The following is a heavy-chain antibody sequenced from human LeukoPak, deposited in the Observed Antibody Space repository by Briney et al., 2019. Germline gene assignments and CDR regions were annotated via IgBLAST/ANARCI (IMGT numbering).Heavy chain of an antibody. CDR3: ARDVPVTTIFGVVPHHRYYFDY. CDR2: IYTSGST. D-gene: IGHD3-3*01. V-gene: IGHV4-4*07. J-gene: IGHJ4*02. Sequence: SETLSLTCTVSGGSISSYYWSWIRQPAGKGREWIGRIYTSGSTNYNPSLKSRVTLSVDTYKNQFSLKLSSVTAADTAVYYCARDVPVTTIFGVVPHHRYYFDYWGQGTLVTVSS. CDR1: GGSISSYY.